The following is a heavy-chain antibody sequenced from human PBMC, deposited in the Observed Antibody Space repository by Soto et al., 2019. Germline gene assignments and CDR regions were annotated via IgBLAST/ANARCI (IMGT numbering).Heavy chain of an antibody. Sequence: SETLSLTCTVSGGSISSGDYYWSWIRQPPGKGLEWIGYIYYSGSTNYNPSLKSQVTISVDTSKNQFSLKLSSVTAADTAVYYCARPQGTPGLSWFDPWGQGTLVTVS. CDR3: ARPQGTPGLSWFDP. J-gene: IGHJ5*02. CDR1: GGSISSGDYY. CDR2: IYYSGST. D-gene: IGHD3-10*01. V-gene: IGHV4-61*08.